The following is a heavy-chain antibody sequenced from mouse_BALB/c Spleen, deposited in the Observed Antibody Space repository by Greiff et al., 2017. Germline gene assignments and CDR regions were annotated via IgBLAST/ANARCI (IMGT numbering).Heavy chain of an antibody. V-gene: IGHV5-6-3*01. J-gene: IGHJ2*01. CDR2: INSNGGST. Sequence: EVQRVESGGGLVQPGGSLKLSCAASGFTFSSYGMSWVRQTPDKRLELVATINSNGGSTYYPDSVKGRFTISRDNAKNTLYLQMSSLKSEDTAMYYCARVITTDYFDYWGQGTTLTVSS. CDR1: GFTFSSYG. CDR3: ARVITTDYFDY. D-gene: IGHD2-4*01.